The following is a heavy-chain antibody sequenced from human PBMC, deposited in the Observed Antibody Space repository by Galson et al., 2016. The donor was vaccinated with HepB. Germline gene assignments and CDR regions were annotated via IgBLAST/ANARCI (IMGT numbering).Heavy chain of an antibody. V-gene: IGHV3-48*04. CDR3: AREGLADGSYFDY. CDR1: GITFSNYS. J-gene: IGHJ4*02. D-gene: IGHD5-24*01. CDR2: ISSGAI. Sequence: SLRLSCAASGITFSNYSMNWVRQAPGKGLEWVSYISSGAIYYSDSVKGRFTISRDNARNSLYLQMNSLRAEDTGIYYCAREGLADGSYFDYWGRGTLVTVS.